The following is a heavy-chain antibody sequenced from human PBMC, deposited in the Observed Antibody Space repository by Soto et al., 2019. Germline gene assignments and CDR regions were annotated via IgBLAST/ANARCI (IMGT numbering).Heavy chain of an antibody. CDR3: AKVVDYDSTGYYSHLDH. V-gene: IGHV3-23*01. D-gene: IGHD3-22*01. CDR1: GFTFSSYA. J-gene: IGHJ4*02. Sequence: GGSLRLSCAASGFTFSSYALTWVRQAPGKGLEWVSVIGASGSSTFHADSVKGRFTISRDNSKNTLFLQMNSLRAEDTAVYYCAKVVDYDSTGYYSHLDHWGQGTLVTVSS. CDR2: IGASGSST.